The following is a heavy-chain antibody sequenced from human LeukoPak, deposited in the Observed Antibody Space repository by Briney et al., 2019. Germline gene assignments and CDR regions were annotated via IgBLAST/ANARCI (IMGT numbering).Heavy chain of an antibody. Sequence: GGSLRLSCAASIFTFSSYSMNWVPQAPGNGREWISSTISSSRYIYYAVLGKGRFTIYRDNAKNSMYLKMNSLRAEDTAVYYCERANYDFDAFDIWGQGTMVTVS. D-gene: IGHD3-22*01. CDR1: IFTFSSYS. V-gene: IGHV3-21*01. CDR3: ERANYDFDAFDI. CDR2: TISSSRYI. J-gene: IGHJ3*02.